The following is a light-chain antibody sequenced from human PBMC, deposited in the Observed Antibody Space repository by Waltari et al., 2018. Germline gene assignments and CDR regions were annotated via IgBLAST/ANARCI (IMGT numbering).Light chain of an antibody. J-gene: IGKJ5*01. CDR1: QNISKF. CDR3: QQTYNTPPIS. V-gene: IGKV1-39*01. Sequence: DIQMTQSPSSLSASVGASVTFTCRASQNISKFLNWYQQKPGKAPKLLIYAASTLKGGVPLRFSGSGSGTEFTLTITDLQAEDSATYFCQQTYNTPPISFGHGARLFIK. CDR2: AAS.